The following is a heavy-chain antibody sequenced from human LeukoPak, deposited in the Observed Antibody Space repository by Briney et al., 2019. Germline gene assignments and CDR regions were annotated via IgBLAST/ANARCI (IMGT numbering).Heavy chain of an antibody. CDR1: GYTFTGYY. Sequence: GASVKVSCKASGYTFTGYYIHWVRQAPGQGLEWMGWINPNNGGTNYAQRFQGRVTMTRDTSISTAYMELSRLRSDDTAVYYCARVLGGGPPAPRYCSGGSCYAHFENWFDPWGQGTLVTVSS. CDR2: INPNNGGT. V-gene: IGHV1-2*02. CDR3: ARVLGGGPPAPRYCSGGSCYAHFENWFDP. J-gene: IGHJ5*02. D-gene: IGHD2-15*01.